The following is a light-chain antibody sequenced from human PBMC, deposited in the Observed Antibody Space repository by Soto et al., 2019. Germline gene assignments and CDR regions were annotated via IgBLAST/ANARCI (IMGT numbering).Light chain of an antibody. CDR1: NSNIGSNY. J-gene: IGLJ3*02. V-gene: IGLV1-47*01. CDR3: AAWDDSLRGWV. Sequence: QSVLTQPPSASGTPGQRVTISCSGRNSNIGSNYVYWYQQVPGTAPKLLIYTNNQRPSGVPDRFSGSKSATSASLAIGGLRSDDEADYYGAAWDDSLRGWVFGGGTQLTVL. CDR2: TNN.